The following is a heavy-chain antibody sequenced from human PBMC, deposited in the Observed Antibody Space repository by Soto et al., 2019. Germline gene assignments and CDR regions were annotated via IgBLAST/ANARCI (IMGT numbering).Heavy chain of an antibody. V-gene: IGHV4-38-2*01. J-gene: IGHJ6*02. Sequence: PSETLSLTCAVSGYSISSGYYWGWIRQPPGKGLEWIGSIYHSGSTYYNPSLKSRVTISVDTSKNQFSLKLSSVTAADTAMYYCARPAVVPAAIEDYYYGMDVWGQGTTVTVSS. CDR1: GYSISSGYY. D-gene: IGHD2-2*01. CDR3: ARPAVVPAAIEDYYYGMDV. CDR2: IYHSGST.